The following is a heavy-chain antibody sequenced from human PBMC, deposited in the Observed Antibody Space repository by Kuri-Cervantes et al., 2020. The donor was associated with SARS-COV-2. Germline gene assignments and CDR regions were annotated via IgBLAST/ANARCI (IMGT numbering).Heavy chain of an antibody. CDR1: GYTFTNYA. V-gene: IGHV1-69*13. CDR3: ARDRGSYPYYFDY. CDR2: IIPIFGTA. J-gene: IGHJ4*02. D-gene: IGHD1-26*01. Sequence: SVKVSCKASGYTFTNYAMNWVRQAPGQGLEWMGGIIPIFGTANYAQKFQGRVTITADESTSTAYMELSSLRSEDTAVYYCARDRGSYPYYFDYWGQGTLVTVSS.